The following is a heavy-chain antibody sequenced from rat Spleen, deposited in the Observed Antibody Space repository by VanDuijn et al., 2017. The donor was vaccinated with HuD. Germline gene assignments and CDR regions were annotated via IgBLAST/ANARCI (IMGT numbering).Heavy chain of an antibody. CDR2: ISTCGGST. CDR3: TTEPLFITTVAFDY. Sequence: EVELVESGGGLVQPGRSMKLSCAASGFTFSNYGMAWVRQAPTKGLEWVASISTCGGSTYYRDSVKGRFTISRDNAKSTLYLQMDSLRSEDTATYYCTTEPLFITTVAFDYWGQGVMVTVSS. CDR1: GFTFSNYG. V-gene: IGHV5-27*01. J-gene: IGHJ2*01. D-gene: IGHD1-1*01.